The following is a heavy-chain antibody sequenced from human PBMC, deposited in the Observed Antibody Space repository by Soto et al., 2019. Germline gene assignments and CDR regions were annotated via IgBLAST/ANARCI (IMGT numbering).Heavy chain of an antibody. Sequence: SETLSLTCTFSGGSISGSSHYWAWLRQSPGKGLEWIASIYYSGDTYYSPSPSLKSRVIISVDTAKNQFSLKLSSVTAADTAVYYCAREPHIGWFGELSKRGYGMDVWGQGTTVT. CDR1: GGSISGSSHY. D-gene: IGHD3-10*01. V-gene: IGHV4-39*07. J-gene: IGHJ6*02. CDR2: IYYSGDT. CDR3: AREPHIGWFGELSKRGYGMDV.